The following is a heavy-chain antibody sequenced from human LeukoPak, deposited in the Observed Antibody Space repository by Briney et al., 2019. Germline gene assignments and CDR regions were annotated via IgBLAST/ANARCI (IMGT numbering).Heavy chain of an antibody. D-gene: IGHD3-22*01. J-gene: IGHJ4*02. CDR1: GYTFTSYA. CDR2: INTNTGNP. V-gene: IGHV7-4-1*02. Sequence: ASVKVSCKASGYTFTSYAMNWVRQAPGQGLEWMGWINTNTGNPTYAQGFTGRFVFSLDTSVSTAYQQISSLKAEDTAVYYCASSGSRYYDSSGYYFDYWGQGTLVTVSS. CDR3: ASSGSRYYDSSGYYFDY.